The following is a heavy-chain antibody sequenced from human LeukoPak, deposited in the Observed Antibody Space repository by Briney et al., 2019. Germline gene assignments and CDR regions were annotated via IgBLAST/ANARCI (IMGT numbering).Heavy chain of an antibody. J-gene: IGHJ3*02. Sequence: GGSLRLSCAASGFTFDDYTMHWVRQAPGKGLEWVSSISHSGGSTYYGNSVKGRFTISRDSSKNTLDLQMNSLRAEDTAVYYCASQSTMIVVNDAFDIWGQGTMVTVSS. V-gene: IGHV3-23*01. CDR2: ISHSGGST. D-gene: IGHD3-22*01. CDR1: GFTFDDYT. CDR3: ASQSTMIVVNDAFDI.